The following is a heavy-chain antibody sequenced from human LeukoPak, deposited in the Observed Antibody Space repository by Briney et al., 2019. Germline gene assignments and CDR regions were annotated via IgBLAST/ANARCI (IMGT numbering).Heavy chain of an antibody. J-gene: IGHJ5*02. CDR1: GGTFSSYA. D-gene: IGHD3-10*01. Sequence: SVKVSCKASGGTFSSYAISWVRQAPGQGLEWMGGIIPIFGTANYAQKFQGRVTITADESTSTAYMELSSLRSEDTAVYYCARVDTMVRGAYNWFDPWGQGTLVTVCS. CDR3: ARVDTMVRGAYNWFDP. V-gene: IGHV1-69*13. CDR2: IIPIFGTA.